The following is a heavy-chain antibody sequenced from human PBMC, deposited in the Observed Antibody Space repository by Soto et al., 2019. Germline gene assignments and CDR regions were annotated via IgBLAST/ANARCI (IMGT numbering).Heavy chain of an antibody. CDR3: ARRGSGSYYDY. J-gene: IGHJ4*02. D-gene: IGHD1-26*01. CDR2: ISGSGDST. Sequence: EVQLLESGGGLVQPGGSLRLSCAASGFTFSSYAMRWVRQAPGKGLEWVSVISGSGDSTYYADSVKGRFTISRDNSKKTLYLQMNSLRAEDTAVYYCARRGSGSYYDYWGQGTLVTVSS. V-gene: IGHV3-23*01. CDR1: GFTFSSYA.